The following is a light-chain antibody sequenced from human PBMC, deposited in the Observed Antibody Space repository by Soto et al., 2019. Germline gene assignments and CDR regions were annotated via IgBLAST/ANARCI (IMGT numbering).Light chain of an antibody. CDR1: QSINTR. CDR3: QQYNGH. V-gene: IGKV1-5*01. CDR2: GAS. J-gene: IGKJ2*01. Sequence: DMQMTQSPSTLSASVGDRVTITCRASQSINTRLAWYQQKPGKAPKLLIYGASSLESGVPSRFSGSGSGTEFTLTTSSLQPDDFETYYCQQYNGHFGQGTK.